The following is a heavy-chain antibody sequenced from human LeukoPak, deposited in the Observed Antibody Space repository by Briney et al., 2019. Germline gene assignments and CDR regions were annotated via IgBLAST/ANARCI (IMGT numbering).Heavy chain of an antibody. J-gene: IGHJ4*02. CDR3: AKERLGGNYGDYAVDY. CDR2: VSGCGDGT. CDR1: GFTFTSYA. V-gene: IGHV3-23*01. D-gene: IGHD4-17*01. Sequence: PGGSLRLSCAASGFTFTSYAMGWVRQAPGKGLEWVSSVSGCGDGTYYADSVKGRFTISRDNSKKTLDLHMDSLRAEDTAVYYCAKERLGGNYGDYAVDYWGQGTMVTVSS.